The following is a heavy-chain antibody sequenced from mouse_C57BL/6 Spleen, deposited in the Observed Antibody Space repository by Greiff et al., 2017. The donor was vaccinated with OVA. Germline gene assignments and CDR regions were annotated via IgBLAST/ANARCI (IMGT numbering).Heavy chain of an antibody. CDR3: AGYYDYDEGFAY. CDR1: GYTFTSYW. J-gene: IGHJ3*01. V-gene: IGHV1-55*01. D-gene: IGHD2-4*01. Sequence: QVQLQQPGAELVKPGASVKMSCKASGYTFTSYWITWVKQRPGQGLEWIGDIYPGSGSTNYNEKFKSKATLTVDTSSSTAYMQLSSLTSEDSAVYYCAGYYDYDEGFAYWGQETLVTVSA. CDR2: IYPGSGST.